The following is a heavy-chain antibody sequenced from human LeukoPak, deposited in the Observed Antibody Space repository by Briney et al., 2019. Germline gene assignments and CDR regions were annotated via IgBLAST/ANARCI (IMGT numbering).Heavy chain of an antibody. V-gene: IGHV4-39*07. D-gene: IGHD3-9*01. CDR1: GGSISSSSYY. CDR3: ARDHYDILTGYYIGTSFDY. CDR2: IYYSGST. J-gene: IGHJ4*02. Sequence: TSETLSLTCTVSGGSISSSSYYWGWIRQPPGKGLEWIGSIYYSGSTYYNPSLKSRVTISVDTSKNQFSLKLSSVTAADTAVYYCARDHYDILTGYYIGTSFDYWGQGTLVTVSS.